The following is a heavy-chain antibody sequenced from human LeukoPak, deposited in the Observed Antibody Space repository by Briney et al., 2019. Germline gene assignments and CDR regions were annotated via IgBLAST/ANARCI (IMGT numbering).Heavy chain of an antibody. J-gene: IGHJ3*02. V-gene: IGHV1-69*04. CDR1: GGTFSSYA. D-gene: IGHD7-27*01. Sequence: SVTVSFKASGGTFSSYAISWVRQAPGQGLEWMGRIIPILGIANYAQKFQGRVTITADKSTSTAYMELSSLRSEDTAVYYCARALTGTYDAFDIWGQGTMVTVSS. CDR3: ARALTGTYDAFDI. CDR2: IIPILGIA.